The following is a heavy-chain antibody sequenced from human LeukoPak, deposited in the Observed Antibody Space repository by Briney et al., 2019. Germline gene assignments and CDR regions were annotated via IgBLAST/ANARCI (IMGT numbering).Heavy chain of an antibody. CDR3: ARDRYYDSSGYYPRLDDY. D-gene: IGHD3-22*01. CDR2: IIPIFGTA. V-gene: IGHV1-69*01. J-gene: IGHJ4*02. Sequence: SVTVSCKASGGTFSSYAISWVRQAPGQGLEWMGGIIPIFGTANYAQKFQGRVTITADESTSTAYMELSSLRSEDTAVYYCARDRYYDSSGYYPRLDDYWGQGTLVTVSS. CDR1: GGTFSSYA.